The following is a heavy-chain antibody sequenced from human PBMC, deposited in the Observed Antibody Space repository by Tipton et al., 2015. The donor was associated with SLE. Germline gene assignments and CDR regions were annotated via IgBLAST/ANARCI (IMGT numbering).Heavy chain of an antibody. Sequence: TLSLTCTVSGGSISSEYWSWLRQPAGEGLEWIGRLNPSGGTNYNPSLKSRVTMSVDTSKKQFSLKLTSVTAADTAVYYCARYNSPSWFDPWGQGTLVTVSS. J-gene: IGHJ5*02. V-gene: IGHV4-4*07. D-gene: IGHD6-19*01. CDR1: GGSISSEY. CDR2: LNPSGGT. CDR3: ARYNSPSWFDP.